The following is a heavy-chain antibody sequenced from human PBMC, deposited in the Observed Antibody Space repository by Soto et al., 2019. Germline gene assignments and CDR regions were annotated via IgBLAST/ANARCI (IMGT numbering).Heavy chain of an antibody. V-gene: IGHV5-10-1*01. D-gene: IGHD2-2*01. J-gene: IGHJ5*02. CDR1: GYTFTTFW. CDR2: IDPRDSYV. Sequence: ESLKICCTVFGYTFTTFWVTGVRQMPGKGLEWMGRIDPRDSYVNYSPSFQGHVTISVDKSISTAYLQWGSLKASDTAMYYCARLFCSTTTCDSWFDPWGQGTLVTVSS. CDR3: ARLFCSTTTCDSWFDP.